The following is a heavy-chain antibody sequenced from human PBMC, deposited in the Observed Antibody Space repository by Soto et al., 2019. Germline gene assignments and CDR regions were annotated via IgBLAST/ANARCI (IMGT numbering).Heavy chain of an antibody. Sequence: GGSLRLSCAASGFTFSMYWMHWVRQVPGKGPEWVSRINDDGISTNYADSVKGRFTISRDDAKNTLYLQMNALRVEDTAVYYCTRGPRSTSTGTGAFWGQGTLVTVSS. CDR2: INDDGIST. V-gene: IGHV3-74*01. J-gene: IGHJ4*02. CDR1: GFTFSMYW. D-gene: IGHD1-1*01. CDR3: TRGPRSTSTGTGAF.